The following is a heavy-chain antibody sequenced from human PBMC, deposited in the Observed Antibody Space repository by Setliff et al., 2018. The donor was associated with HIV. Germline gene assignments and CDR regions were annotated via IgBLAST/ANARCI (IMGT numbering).Heavy chain of an antibody. CDR2: IIPIFGTA. CDR3: ARDTGQQLVGFDI. Sequence: ASVKVSCKASGVTFSNYAISWVRQAPGQGLEWMGGIIPIFGTANYAQKFQGRVTITTDESTITAYMELSSLRSEDAAVYYCARDTGQQLVGFDIWGQGTMVTVSS. CDR1: GVTFSNYA. J-gene: IGHJ3*02. V-gene: IGHV1-69*05. D-gene: IGHD6-13*01.